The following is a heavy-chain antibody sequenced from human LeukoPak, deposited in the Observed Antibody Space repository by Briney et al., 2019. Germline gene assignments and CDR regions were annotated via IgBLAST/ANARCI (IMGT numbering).Heavy chain of an antibody. CDR3: ARHVSGWYNF. CDR2: IYYSGST. Sequence: SETLSLTCTVSGGSITSSGYYWAWIRQPPGKGLEWIASIYYSGSTYYNPSLRSRVTISADTSKNQFSLKVGSLTAADTAMYYCARHVSGWYNFWGQGTLVTVSS. CDR1: GGSITSSGYY. J-gene: IGHJ4*02. V-gene: IGHV4-39*01. D-gene: IGHD6-19*01.